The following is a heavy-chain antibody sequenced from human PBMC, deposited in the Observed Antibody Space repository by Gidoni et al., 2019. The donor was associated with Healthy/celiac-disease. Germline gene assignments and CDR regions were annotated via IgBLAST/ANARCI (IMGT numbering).Heavy chain of an antibody. CDR2: ISSSSSYT. CDR1: GFTFSDYY. D-gene: IGHD3-10*02. J-gene: IGHJ4*02. CDR3: ARDVRGKWAQLDY. Sequence: QVQLVESGGGLVKPGGSLRLSCAASGFTFSDYYMSWIRQAPGKGLEWVSYISSSSSYTNYADSVKGRFTISRDNAKNSLYLQMNSLRAEDTAVYYCARDVRGKWAQLDYWGQGTLVTVSS. V-gene: IGHV3-11*06.